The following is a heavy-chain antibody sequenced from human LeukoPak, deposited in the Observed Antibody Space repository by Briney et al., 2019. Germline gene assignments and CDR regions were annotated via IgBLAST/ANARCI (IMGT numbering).Heavy chain of an antibody. CDR3: VRGDIAAAGSYFDY. Sequence: SETLSLTCTVSGGSISSGGYYWSWIRQHPGKGLELVGYIYSSGSTYYNPSLKSRVTISVDTSKNQFPLKLSSVTAADTAVYYCVRGDIAAAGSYFDYWGQGTLVTVSS. CDR1: GGSISSGGYY. V-gene: IGHV4-31*03. D-gene: IGHD6-13*01. J-gene: IGHJ4*02. CDR2: IYSSGST.